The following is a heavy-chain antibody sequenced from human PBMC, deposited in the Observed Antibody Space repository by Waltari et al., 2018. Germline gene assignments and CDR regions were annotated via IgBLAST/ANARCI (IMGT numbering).Heavy chain of an antibody. Sequence: EVQLVESGGGLVQPGRFLRLSCTPSGFTLGDYAVSWVRQAPGKGLEWVGFVRSRTYGGTTDYAASVKGRFSISRDDSKNIAYLQMNSLKTEDTAVYYCTRGESGYTGYDDFWGQGTLVIVSS. D-gene: IGHD5-12*01. CDR2: VRSRTYGGTT. CDR3: TRGESGYTGYDDF. J-gene: IGHJ4*02. V-gene: IGHV3-49*04. CDR1: GFTLGDYA.